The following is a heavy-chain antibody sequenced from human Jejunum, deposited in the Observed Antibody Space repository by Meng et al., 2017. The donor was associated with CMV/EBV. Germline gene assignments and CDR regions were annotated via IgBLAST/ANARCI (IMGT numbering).Heavy chain of an antibody. Sequence: QVPVWQTGGEVKKPGASVKVSCKASGYTFTSFYIHWVRQAPGQGLEWMGIINPSGGSTTYAQKFQGRVIMTSDSSTSTVYMELSSLRSEDTAVYYCARGSGSGGDFCDYWGQGTLVTVSS. CDR3: ARGSGSGGDFCDY. CDR2: INPSGGST. CDR1: GYTFTSFY. J-gene: IGHJ4*02. D-gene: IGHD3-10*01. V-gene: IGHV1-46*01.